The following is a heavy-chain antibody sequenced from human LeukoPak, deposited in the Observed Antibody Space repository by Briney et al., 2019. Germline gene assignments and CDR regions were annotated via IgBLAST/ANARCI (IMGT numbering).Heavy chain of an antibody. Sequence: AAVKVSCKASGYTFTSYDFNWVRQATGQGLEWMGWMSPKSGDTGYAQKFQGRVTMTRDTSTSTAYMELSSLRSEDTAVYYCARGPPDTGDFDYWGQGTPVTVSS. V-gene: IGHV1-8*01. CDR2: MSPKSGDT. CDR1: GYTFTSYD. CDR3: ARGPPDTGDFDY. J-gene: IGHJ4*02. D-gene: IGHD7-27*01.